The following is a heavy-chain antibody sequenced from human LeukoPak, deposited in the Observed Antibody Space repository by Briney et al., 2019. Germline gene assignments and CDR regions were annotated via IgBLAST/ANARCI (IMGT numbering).Heavy chain of an antibody. J-gene: IGHJ4*02. Sequence: PGGSLRLSCAASGFTFNNFAMNWVRQAPGKGLEWVSRISGSGARSHYADSVKGRLTISRDNSKKTLYLQMRSLRAEDTAVYYCAGGDGLTDVPCFDHWGQGTLVTVSS. D-gene: IGHD2-8*01. V-gene: IGHV3-23*01. CDR2: ISGSGARS. CDR1: GFTFNNFA. CDR3: AGGDGLTDVPCFDH.